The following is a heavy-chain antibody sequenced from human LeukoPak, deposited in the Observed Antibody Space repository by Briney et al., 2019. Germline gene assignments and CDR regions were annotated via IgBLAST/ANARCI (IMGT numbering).Heavy chain of an antibody. CDR2: ISAYNGNT. J-gene: IGHJ5*02. V-gene: IGHV1-18*04. Sequence: ASVKVSCKASGYTFTSYGISWVRQAPGQGLEWMGWISAYNGNTNYAQKLQGRVTMTTDTSTSTAYMELRSLRPDDTAVYYCARGALYCSSTSCPLGFDPWGQGTLVTVSS. D-gene: IGHD2-2*01. CDR3: ARGALYCSSTSCPLGFDP. CDR1: GYTFTSYG.